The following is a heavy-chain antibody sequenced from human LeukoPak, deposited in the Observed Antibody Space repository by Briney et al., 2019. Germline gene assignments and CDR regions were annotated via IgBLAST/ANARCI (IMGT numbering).Heavy chain of an antibody. Sequence: PGRSLRLSCAASGFTFSSYGMHWVRQAPGKGLEWVAVIWYDGSNKYYADSVKGRFTISRDNSKNTLYLQMNSLRAEDTAVYYCARDRIAYYYGSGSYYGLDYWGQGTLVTVSS. CDR1: GFTFSSYG. CDR2: IWYDGSNK. J-gene: IGHJ4*02. CDR3: ARDRIAYYYGSGSYYGLDY. V-gene: IGHV3-33*01. D-gene: IGHD3-10*01.